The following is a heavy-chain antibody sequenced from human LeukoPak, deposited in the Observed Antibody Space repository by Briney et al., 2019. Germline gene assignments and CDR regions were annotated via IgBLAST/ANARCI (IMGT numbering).Heavy chain of an antibody. D-gene: IGHD1-7*01. Sequence: ASVKVSCKASGGTFSSYAISWVRQAPGQGLEWMGGIVPIFGTANYAQKFQGRVTITADESTSTAYMELSSLRSEDTAVYYCARDGELPDAFDIWGQGTMVTVSS. V-gene: IGHV1-69*13. CDR2: IVPIFGTA. CDR1: GGTFSSYA. CDR3: ARDGELPDAFDI. J-gene: IGHJ3*02.